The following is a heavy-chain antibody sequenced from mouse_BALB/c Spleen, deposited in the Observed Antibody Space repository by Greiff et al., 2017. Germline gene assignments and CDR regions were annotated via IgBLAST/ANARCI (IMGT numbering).Heavy chain of an antibody. J-gene: IGHJ2*01. D-gene: IGHD1-1*01. V-gene: IGHV1-69*01. CDR1: GYTFTDYW. CDR3: ARGGTTVVDYFDY. Sequence: VQLQQPGAELVMPGASVKMSCKASGYTFTDYWMHWVKQRPGQGLEWIGAIDTSDSYTSYNQKFKGKATLTVDESSSTAYMQLSSLTSEDSAVYYCARGGTTVVDYFDYWGQGTTLTVSS. CDR2: IDTSDSYT.